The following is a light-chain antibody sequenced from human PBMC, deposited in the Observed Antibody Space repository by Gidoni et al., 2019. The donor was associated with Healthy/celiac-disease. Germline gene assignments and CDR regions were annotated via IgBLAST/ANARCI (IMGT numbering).Light chain of an antibody. CDR2: GAS. J-gene: IGKJ5*01. CDR3: QQYGSSLIT. CDR1: QSVSSSY. V-gene: IGKV3-20*01. Sequence: EIVLTQSPGTLSLSPGARATRSCRASQSVSSSYLAWYQQKPGQAPRLLIYGASSRATGIPDRFSGSGSGTDFTLTISRLEPEDFAVYYCQQYGSSLITFGQGTRLEIK.